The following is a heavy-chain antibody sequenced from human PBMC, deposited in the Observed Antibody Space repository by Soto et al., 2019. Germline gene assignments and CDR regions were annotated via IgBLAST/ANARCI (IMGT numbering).Heavy chain of an antibody. CDR1: CCSISSSSFY. CDR2: IYYSGST. V-gene: IGHV4-39*01. CDR3: ARRLGYCTNGVCYRYYYYYMDV. Sequence: SETPSLTFTVSCCSISSSSFYRGWIRQPPGKGVEGVGSIYYSGSTYYNPSLKSRVTISVDTSKNQFSLKLSSVTAADTAVYYCARRLGYCTNGVCYRYYYYYMDVWGKGTTVTVSS. D-gene: IGHD2-8*01. J-gene: IGHJ6*03.